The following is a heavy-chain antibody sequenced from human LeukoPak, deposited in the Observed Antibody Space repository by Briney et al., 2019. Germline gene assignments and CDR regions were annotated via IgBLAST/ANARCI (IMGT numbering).Heavy chain of an antibody. V-gene: IGHV3-48*03. CDR1: GFTFSSYE. CDR2: ISSSGSTI. CDR3: ARPHRSSTSCYGYGMDV. D-gene: IGHD2-2*01. J-gene: IGHJ6*02. Sequence: GGSLRLSCAASGFTFSSYEMNWVRQAPGKGLEWVSYISSSGSTIYYADSVKGRFTISRDNAKNSLYLQMNSLRAEDTAVYYCARPHRSSTSCYGYGMDVWGQGTTVTVSS.